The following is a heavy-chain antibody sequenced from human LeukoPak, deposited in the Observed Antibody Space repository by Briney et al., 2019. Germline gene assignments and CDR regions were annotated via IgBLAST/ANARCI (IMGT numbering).Heavy chain of an antibody. Sequence: ASVKVSCKTSRFILRNFGVSWLRQAPGQGLEWMAWISIADGRTDYAQNFQGRLTLTTDTSTNTAYMELRSLRSDDTAVYFCARVPETGYKYWGQGTLVTVSS. CDR2: ISIADGRT. CDR3: ARVPETGYKY. J-gene: IGHJ4*02. CDR1: RFILRNFG. V-gene: IGHV1-18*01. D-gene: IGHD5-12*01.